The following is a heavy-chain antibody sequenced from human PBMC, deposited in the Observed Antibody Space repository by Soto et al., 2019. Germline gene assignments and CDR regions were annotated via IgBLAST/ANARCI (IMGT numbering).Heavy chain of an antibody. D-gene: IGHD2-15*01. CDR3: AKGLVGGSLYFCAY. V-gene: IGHV3-23*01. CDR2: ISGSGGTT. J-gene: IGHJ4*02. CDR1: GFTFNTYA. Sequence: PGGSLRLSCAASGFTFNTYAMPWVRQAPGKGLEWVSAISGSGGTTYYADSVKGRFTISRDNSKNTMFLQMNSLRAEDTAVYYCAKGLVGGSLYFCAYWGQGTPVTVSS.